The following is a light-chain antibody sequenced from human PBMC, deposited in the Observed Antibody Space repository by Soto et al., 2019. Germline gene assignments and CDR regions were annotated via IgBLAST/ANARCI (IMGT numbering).Light chain of an antibody. J-gene: IGKJ4*01. CDR3: QQRSDWPST. CDR2: DSS. CDR1: QSVGTY. Sequence: EIVLTQSPATLSLSPGERATLSCRASQSVGTYFAWYQQKPGQAPRLLIYDSSNRATGIPARFSGSGSGTDFTLTISGPEPEDFAVYYCQQRSDWPSTFGGGTKVEIK. V-gene: IGKV3-11*01.